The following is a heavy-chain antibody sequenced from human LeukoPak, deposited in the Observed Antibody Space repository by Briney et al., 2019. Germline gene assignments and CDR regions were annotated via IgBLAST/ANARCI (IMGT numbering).Heavy chain of an antibody. CDR1: GYTFTSYD. CDR3: ARAGRELLLRWTLNYCYYYMDV. J-gene: IGHJ6*03. CDR2: MHPNSANT. Sequence: GASLKVSCKASGYTFTSYDINWVRQATGQGLEWIACMHPNSANTGYAQKFQGRVTMTRNTSISTAYMELSSLRSEDTAVYYCARAGRELLLRWTLNYCYYYMDVWGKGTTVTVSS. D-gene: IGHD2-15*01. V-gene: IGHV1-8*01.